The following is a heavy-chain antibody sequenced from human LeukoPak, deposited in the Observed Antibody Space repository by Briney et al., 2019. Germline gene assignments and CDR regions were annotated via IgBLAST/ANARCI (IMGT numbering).Heavy chain of an antibody. V-gene: IGHV3-23*01. CDR3: ARDRLSSSSAPRFDP. CDR1: GGSISSGDSY. D-gene: IGHD6-13*01. J-gene: IGHJ5*02. CDR2: ISNSGDIT. Sequence: LSLTCTVSGGSISSGDSYWSWVRQAPGKGPEWVSVISNSGDITYYADSVKGRFTISRDNSKSTLYLQMNSLRVEDTAVYYCARDRLSSSSAPRFDPWGQGTLVTVSS.